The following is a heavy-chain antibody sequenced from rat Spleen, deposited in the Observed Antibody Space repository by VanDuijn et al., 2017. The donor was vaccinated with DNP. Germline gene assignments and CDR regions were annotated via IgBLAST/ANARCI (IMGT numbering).Heavy chain of an antibody. J-gene: IGHJ4*01. D-gene: IGHD1-11*01. CDR3: ATFEGRDA. CDR2: LSYDGSAT. V-gene: IGHV5-22*01. Sequence: EVQLVESGGGLVQPGRSLKLSCVASGFTFSDSFVAWVRQGPKKGLEWVASLSYDGSATYYGDSVKGRFTMSRDNAKSTLYLEMDSLRSEDTATYYCATFEGRDAWGQGTSVTVSS. CDR1: GFTFSDSF.